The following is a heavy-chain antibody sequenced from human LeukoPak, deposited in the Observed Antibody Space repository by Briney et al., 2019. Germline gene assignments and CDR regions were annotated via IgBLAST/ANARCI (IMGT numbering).Heavy chain of an antibody. CDR1: GGFISSSSYY. V-gene: IGHV4-39*01. D-gene: IGHD3-22*01. CDR3: AIHSSGYSGDAFDI. J-gene: IGHJ3*02. CDR2: IYYSGST. Sequence: PSETLSLTCTVSGGFISSSSYYWGWIRQPPGKGLEWIGSIYYSGSTYYNPSLKSRVTISVDTSKNQFSLKLSSVTAADTAVYYCAIHSSGYSGDAFDIWGQGTMVTVSS.